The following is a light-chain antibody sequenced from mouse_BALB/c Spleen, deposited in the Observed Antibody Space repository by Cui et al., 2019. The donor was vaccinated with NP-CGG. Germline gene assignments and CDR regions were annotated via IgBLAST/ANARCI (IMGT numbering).Light chain of an antibody. CDR1: TGAVTTSNY. Sequence: QAVVTQESALTTSPGETVTLTCRSNTGAVTTSNYANWVQEKPDHLFTGLIGGTNNRAPGVPARFSGSLIGDKAALTITGAQTEAWYSNHWVFGGGTKLTVL. J-gene: IGLJ1*01. CDR2: GTN. V-gene: IGLV1*01. CDR3: V.